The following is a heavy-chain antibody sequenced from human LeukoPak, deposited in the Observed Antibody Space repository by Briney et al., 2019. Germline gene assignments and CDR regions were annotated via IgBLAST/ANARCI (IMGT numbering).Heavy chain of an antibody. D-gene: IGHD2-8*01. J-gene: IGHJ4*02. CDR2: IYYSRST. Sequence: SETLSLTCTVSGGSISSSSYYWGWIRQPPGKGLEWIGSIYYSRSTYYNPSLKSRVTISVDTSKNQFSLKLSSVTAADTAVYYCARQETNGDRGVYWGQGTLVTVSS. CDR1: GGSISSSSYY. V-gene: IGHV4-39*01. CDR3: ARQETNGDRGVY.